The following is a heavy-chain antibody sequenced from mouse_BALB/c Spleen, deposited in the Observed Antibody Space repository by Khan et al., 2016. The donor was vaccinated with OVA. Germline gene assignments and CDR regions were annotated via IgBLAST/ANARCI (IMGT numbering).Heavy chain of an antibody. V-gene: IGHV2-9*02. CDR2: IWAGGST. CDR1: GVSLTSYG. Sequence: QMQLKESGPGLVAPSQSLSITCTVSGVSLTSYGVHWVRQPPGKGLEWLGVIWAGGSTNYNSALMSRLSISKDNSKSQVFLKRNSLQTDDTAMYDCARLEDIWGQGTTLTVSS. J-gene: IGHJ2*01. CDR3: ARLEDI. D-gene: IGHD1-3*01.